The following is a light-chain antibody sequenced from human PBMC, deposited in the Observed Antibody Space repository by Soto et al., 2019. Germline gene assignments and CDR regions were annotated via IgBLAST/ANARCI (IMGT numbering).Light chain of an antibody. V-gene: IGKV3-11*01. CDR1: QSVSSY. Sequence: IVLTHSPATLSLSPVERATLSCRASQSVSSYLAWYQQKPGQAPRLLIYDASNRATGIPARFSGSGSGTDFTLTISSLEPEDFAVYYCQQRSNWPPLITFGQGTRLEIK. J-gene: IGKJ5*01. CDR3: QQRSNWPPLIT. CDR2: DAS.